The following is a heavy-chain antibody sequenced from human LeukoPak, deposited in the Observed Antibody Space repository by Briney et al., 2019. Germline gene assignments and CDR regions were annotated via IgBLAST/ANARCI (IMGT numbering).Heavy chain of an antibody. CDR1: GYTVTSYG. CDR2: ISAYNGNT. CDR3: ARELGTAAAGALDY. V-gene: IGHV1-18*01. D-gene: IGHD6-13*01. J-gene: IGHJ4*02. Sequence: GASVKVSCKASGYTVTSYGISWVRQAPGQGLEWMGWISAYNGNTNYAQKLQGRVTMTTDTSTSTAYMELRSLRSDDTAVYYCARELGTAAAGALDYWGQGTLVTVSS.